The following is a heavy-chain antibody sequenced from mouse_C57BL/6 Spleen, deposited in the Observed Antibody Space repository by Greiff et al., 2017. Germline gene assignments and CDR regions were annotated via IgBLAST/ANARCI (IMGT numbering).Heavy chain of an antibody. J-gene: IGHJ2*01. V-gene: IGHV3-6*01. CDR1: GYSITSGYY. D-gene: IGHD5-1-1*01. CDR3: ARDRDTPYYFDY. Sequence: EVKLQESGPGLVKPSQSLSLTCSVTGYSITSGYYWNWIRQFPGNKLEWMGYISYDGSNNYNPSLKNRISITRDTSKNQFFLKLNSVTTEDTATYYCARDRDTPYYFDYWGQGTTLTVSS. CDR2: ISYDGSN.